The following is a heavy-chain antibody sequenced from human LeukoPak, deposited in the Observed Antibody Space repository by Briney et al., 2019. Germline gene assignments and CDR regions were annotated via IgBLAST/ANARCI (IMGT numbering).Heavy chain of an antibody. J-gene: IGHJ6*03. V-gene: IGHV3-23*01. Sequence: GGSLRLSCAASGFTFSTYAMSWVRQAPGKGLEWVSAIGGSGGSTYYADSVKGRFSISRDNSKNTLYLQMNSLRAEDTAVYYCAKGGSGYSGYVLNYYYYYMDVWGKGTTVTISS. CDR2: IGGSGGST. D-gene: IGHD5-12*01. CDR3: AKGGSGYSGYVLNYYYYYMDV. CDR1: GFTFSTYA.